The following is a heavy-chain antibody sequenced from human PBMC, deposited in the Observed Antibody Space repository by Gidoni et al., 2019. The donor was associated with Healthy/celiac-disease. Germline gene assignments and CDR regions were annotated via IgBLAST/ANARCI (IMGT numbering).Heavy chain of an antibody. CDR2: IYYSGSP. Sequence: QRHLQESGPGLVKPAETLSLTCTVSGGSISSSSSYWGWIRQPPGKGLEWIGSIYYSGSPYYNPSLKSRVTISVDTSKNQFSLKLSSVTAAATAVYYCARHFDYWGQGTLVTVSS. V-gene: IGHV4-39*01. CDR1: GGSISSSSSY. CDR3: ARHFDY. J-gene: IGHJ4*02.